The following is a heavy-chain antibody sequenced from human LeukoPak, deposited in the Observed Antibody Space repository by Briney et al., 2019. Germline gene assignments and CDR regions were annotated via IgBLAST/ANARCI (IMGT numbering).Heavy chain of an antibody. J-gene: IGHJ6*02. Sequence: PSETLSLTCTVSGGSISSGFYYWSWIRQAPGKGLEWIGYIYHSGSTYYNPSLKSRVTISVDRSKNQFSLKLSSVTAADTAVYYCARDMYSSSWYGPYGMDVWGQGTTVTVSS. CDR1: GGSISSGFYY. V-gene: IGHV4-30-2*01. D-gene: IGHD6-13*01. CDR2: IYHSGST. CDR3: ARDMYSSSWYGPYGMDV.